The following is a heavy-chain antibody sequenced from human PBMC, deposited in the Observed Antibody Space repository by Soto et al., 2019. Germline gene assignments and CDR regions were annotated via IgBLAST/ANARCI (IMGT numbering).Heavy chain of an antibody. CDR3: ARSIVATFWKYYYYYMDV. V-gene: IGHV4-34*01. J-gene: IGHJ6*03. CDR1: GGSFSGYY. Sequence: SETLSLTCAVYGGSFSGYYWSWIRQPPGKGLEWIGEINHSGSTNYNPSLKSRVTISVDTSKNQFSLKLSSVTAADTAVYYCARSIVATFWKYYYYYMDVWGKGTTVTVSS. D-gene: IGHD5-12*01. CDR2: INHSGST.